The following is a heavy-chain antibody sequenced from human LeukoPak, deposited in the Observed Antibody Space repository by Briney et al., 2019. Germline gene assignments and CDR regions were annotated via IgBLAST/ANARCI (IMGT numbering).Heavy chain of an antibody. CDR3: ARLLKSDYIWGSYRAGNYFDY. V-gene: IGHV5-51*01. D-gene: IGHD3-16*02. CDR2: IYPGDSDT. J-gene: IGHJ4*02. Sequence: GESLKISCKDSGYSFTSYWIGWGRQMPGKGLEWMGIIYPGDSDTRYSPSFQGQVTISADKSISTAYLEGSSLKASATAMYYCARLLKSDYIWGSYRAGNYFDYWGQGTLVTVSS. CDR1: GYSFTSYW.